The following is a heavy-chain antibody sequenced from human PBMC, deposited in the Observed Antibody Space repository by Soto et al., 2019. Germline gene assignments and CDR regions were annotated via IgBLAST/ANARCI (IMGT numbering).Heavy chain of an antibody. V-gene: IGHV1-69*13. D-gene: IGHD2-15*01. CDR3: ASGPGMRKNCSGGSCYSHYYYGMDV. CDR2: IIPIFGTA. Sequence: SVKVSCKASGGTISSYAISWVRQAPGQGLEWMGGIIPIFGTANYAQKFQGRVTITADESTSTAYMELSSLRSEDTAVYYCASGPGMRKNCSGGSCYSHYYYGMDVWGQGTTVTVSS. J-gene: IGHJ6*02. CDR1: GGTISSYA.